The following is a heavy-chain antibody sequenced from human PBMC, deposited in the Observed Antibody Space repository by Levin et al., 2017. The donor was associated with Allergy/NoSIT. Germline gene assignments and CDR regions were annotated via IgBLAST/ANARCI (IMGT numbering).Heavy chain of an antibody. V-gene: IGHV4-34*01. CDR3: ARGLIAAAGTFSWFDP. Sequence: SQTLSLPCAVYGGSFRGYYWSWIRQPPGKGLEWIGEINHSGSTNYNPSLKSRVTISVDTSKNQFSLKLSSVTAADTAVYYCARGLIAAAGTFSWFDPWGQGTLVTVSS. J-gene: IGHJ5*02. CDR2: INHSGST. D-gene: IGHD6-13*01. CDR1: GGSFRGYY.